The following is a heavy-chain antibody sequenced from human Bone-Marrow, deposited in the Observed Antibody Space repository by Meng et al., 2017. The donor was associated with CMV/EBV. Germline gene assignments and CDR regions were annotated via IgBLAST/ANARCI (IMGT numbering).Heavy chain of an antibody. CDR3: ARLEYSGYAYYFDY. V-gene: IGHV1-2*02. CDR1: GYTLTELS. J-gene: IGHJ4*02. Sequence: VQSGGVGQKPGAFVKVSCTVSGYTLTELSMNWVRQAPGQGLEWMGWINPNSGGTNYAQKFQGRVTMTRDTSISTAYMELSRLRSDDTAVYYCARLEYSGYAYYFDYWGQGTLVTVSS. D-gene: IGHD5-12*01. CDR2: INPNSGGT.